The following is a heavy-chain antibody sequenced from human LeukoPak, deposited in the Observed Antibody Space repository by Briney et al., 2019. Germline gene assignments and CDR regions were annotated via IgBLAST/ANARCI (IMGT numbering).Heavy chain of an antibody. Sequence: PGGSLRLSCAASGFTFSSYAMSWVRQAPGKGLEWVSAISCSGGSTYYADSVKGRFTISRDNSKNTLYLQMNSLRAEDTAVYYCAKFRVVVPAATDYWGQGTLVTVSS. CDR1: GFTFSSYA. D-gene: IGHD2-2*01. J-gene: IGHJ4*02. V-gene: IGHV3-23*01. CDR2: ISCSGGST. CDR3: AKFRVVVPAATDY.